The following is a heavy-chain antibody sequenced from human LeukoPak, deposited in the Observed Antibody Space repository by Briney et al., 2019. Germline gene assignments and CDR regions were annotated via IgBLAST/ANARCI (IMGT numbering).Heavy chain of an antibody. CDR2: ISGSGGST. V-gene: IGHV3-23*01. D-gene: IGHD1-26*01. CDR1: GFTFSSYA. Sequence: PGGSLRLSCAASGFTFSSYAMSWVRQAPGKGLEWVSAISGSGGSTYYADSVKGRFTISKDNSKNALYLQMNSLRAEDTAVYYCATPIGQWELREGYWGQGTLVTVSS. CDR3: ATPIGQWELREGY. J-gene: IGHJ4*02.